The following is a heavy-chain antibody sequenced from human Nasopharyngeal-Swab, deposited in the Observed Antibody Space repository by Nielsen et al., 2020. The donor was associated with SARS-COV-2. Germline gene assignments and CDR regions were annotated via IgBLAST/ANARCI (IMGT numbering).Heavy chain of an antibody. D-gene: IGHD3-3*01. Sequence: GGSLRLSCAASGFTFSSYAMSWVRQAPGKVLEWVSGITASGGKTYYADSVKGRFTVSRDNSKNTLYLHVNSLRAEDTAVYYCAKAFEYYDFWSGTRGGYWGQGTLVTVSS. CDR2: ITASGGKT. CDR1: GFTFSSYA. V-gene: IGHV3-23*01. CDR3: AKAFEYYDFWSGTRGGY. J-gene: IGHJ4*02.